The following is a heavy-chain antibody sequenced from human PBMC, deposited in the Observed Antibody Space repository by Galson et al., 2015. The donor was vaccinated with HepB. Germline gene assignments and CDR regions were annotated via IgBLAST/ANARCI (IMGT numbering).Heavy chain of an antibody. CDR2: IRYDGSNK. J-gene: IGHJ4*02. V-gene: IGHV3-30*02. Sequence: SLRLSCAASGFTFSSYGMHWVRQAPGKGLEWVAFIRYDGSNKYYADSVKGRFTISRDNSKNTLYLQMNSLRAEDTAVYYCAKEMYGVGRKIDYWGQGTLVTVSS. CDR1: GFTFSSYG. CDR3: AKEMYGVGRKIDY. D-gene: IGHD4-17*01.